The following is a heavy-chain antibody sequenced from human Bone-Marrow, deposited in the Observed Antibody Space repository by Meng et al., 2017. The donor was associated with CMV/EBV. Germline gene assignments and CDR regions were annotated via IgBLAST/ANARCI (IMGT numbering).Heavy chain of an antibody. D-gene: IGHD2-2*02. CDR2: ISYDGSNK. CDR1: GFTFSSYA. V-gene: IGHV3-30*14. J-gene: IGHJ4*02. CDR3: ARDHGYCSSTSCYTLAGIDY. Sequence: GESLKISCAASGFTFSSYAMHWVRQAPGKGLEWVAVISYDGSNKYYADSVKGRFTISRDNSKNTLYLQMGSLRAEDMAVYYCARDHGYCSSTSCYTLAGIDYWGQGTLVTVSS.